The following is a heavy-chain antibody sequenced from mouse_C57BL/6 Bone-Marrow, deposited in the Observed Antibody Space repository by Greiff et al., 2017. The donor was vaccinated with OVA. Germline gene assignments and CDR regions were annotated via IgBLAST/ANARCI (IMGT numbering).Heavy chain of an antibody. V-gene: IGHV1-64*01. CDR1: GYTFTSYW. J-gene: IGHJ4*01. D-gene: IGHD1-1*01. CDR3: ARNYYGSSYVRAMDY. CDR2: IHPNSGST. Sequence: VQLQQPGAELVKPGASVKLSCKASGYTFTSYWMHWVKQRPGQGLEWIGMIHPNSGSTNYNEKFKSKATLTVDKSSSTAYMQLSSLTSEDSAVYYCARNYYGSSYVRAMDYWGQGTSVTVSS.